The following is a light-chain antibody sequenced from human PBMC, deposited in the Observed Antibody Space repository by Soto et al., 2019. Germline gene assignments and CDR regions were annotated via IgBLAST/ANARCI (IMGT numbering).Light chain of an antibody. V-gene: IGKV3-20*01. J-gene: IGKJ1*01. CDR3: QQYGNLLT. CDR1: QSVSNSY. CDR2: GAS. Sequence: EIVLTQSPGILSLSPGERATLSCRANQSVSNSYLAWYQQKPGQAPRLLISGASSRATGISDRFSGSGSGTAFTHTITRLEPEDIATYYCQQYGNLLTFGQRNNVDIK.